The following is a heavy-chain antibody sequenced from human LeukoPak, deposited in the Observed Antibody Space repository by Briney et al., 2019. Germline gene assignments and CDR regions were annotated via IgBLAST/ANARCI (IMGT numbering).Heavy chain of an antibody. CDR2: IRYDGSNK. J-gene: IGHJ4*02. Sequence: GGSLRLSCAASGFTFSSYGMHWVRQAPGKGLEWVAFIRYDGSNKYYADSVKGRFTISRDNSKNTLYLQMNSLRAEDTAVYYCARYDILTGYDLYFDYWGQGTLVTVSS. CDR1: GFTFSSYG. D-gene: IGHD3-9*01. V-gene: IGHV3-30*02. CDR3: ARYDILTGYDLYFDY.